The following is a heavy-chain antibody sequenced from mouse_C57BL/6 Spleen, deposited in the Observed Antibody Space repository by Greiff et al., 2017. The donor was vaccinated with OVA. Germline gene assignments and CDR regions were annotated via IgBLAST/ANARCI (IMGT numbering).Heavy chain of an antibody. V-gene: IGHV5-17*01. J-gene: IGHJ4*01. CDR3: ARWGYYDAMDY. CDR1: GFTFSDYG. Sequence: EVKLVESGGGLVKPGGSLKLSCAASGFTFSDYGMHWVRQAPEKGLEWVAYISRGSSTIYYADTVKGRFTISRDNAKNTLFLQMTSLRSEDTAMYYCARWGYYDAMDYWGQGTSVTVSS. D-gene: IGHD2-2*01. CDR2: ISRGSSTI.